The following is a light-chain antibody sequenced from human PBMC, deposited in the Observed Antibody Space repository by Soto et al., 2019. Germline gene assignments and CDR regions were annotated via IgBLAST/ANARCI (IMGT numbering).Light chain of an antibody. Sequence: QPVLTQPPSVSAAPGQKVSISCSGSTSNIAKNHVSWYQRLPGTAPKLLFYDNDKRPSGIPDRFSASKSATSSTLDITGLQTCDEADYLCGAWDDSLSFYVFVTGTKLTVL. CDR1: TSNIAKNH. V-gene: IGLV1-51*01. CDR3: GAWDDSLSFYV. J-gene: IGLJ1*01. CDR2: DND.